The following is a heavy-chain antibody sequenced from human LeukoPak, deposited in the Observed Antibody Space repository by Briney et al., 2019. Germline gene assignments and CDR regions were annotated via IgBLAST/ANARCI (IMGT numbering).Heavy chain of an antibody. V-gene: IGHV4-59*12. Sequence: PSETLSLTCTVSGGSISSDYWSWIRQPPGKGLEWIGYIYYSGSTNYNPSLKSRVTISVDTSKNQFSLKLSSVTAADTAVYYCARRVGSSSWLNWFDPWGQGTLVTVSS. CDR3: ARRVGSSSWLNWFDP. CDR1: GGSISSDY. D-gene: IGHD6-13*01. CDR2: IYYSGST. J-gene: IGHJ5*02.